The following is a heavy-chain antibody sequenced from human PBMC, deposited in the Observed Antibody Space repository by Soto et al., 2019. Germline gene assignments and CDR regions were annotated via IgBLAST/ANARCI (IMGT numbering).Heavy chain of an antibody. J-gene: IGHJ3*02. CDR1: GFTFSSYG. V-gene: IGHV3-30*18. D-gene: IGHD3-22*01. Sequence: LRLSCAAPGFTFSSYGMHWVRQAPGKGLEWVAVISYDGSNKYYADSVKGRFTISRDNSKNTLYLQMNSLRAEDTAVYYCAKGGYYYDSSGSHDAFDIWGQGTMVTVSS. CDR2: ISYDGSNK. CDR3: AKGGYYYDSSGSHDAFDI.